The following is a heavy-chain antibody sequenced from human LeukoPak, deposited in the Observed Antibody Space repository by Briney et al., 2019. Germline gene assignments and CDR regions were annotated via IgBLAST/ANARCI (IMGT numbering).Heavy chain of an antibody. J-gene: IGHJ4*02. D-gene: IGHD1-7*01. CDR3: ARGTSPLRFDY. Sequence: SETLSLTCTVSGGSISSGSYYWSWIRQPAGKGLEWIGRIYTSGSTNYNPSLKSRVTISVDTSKNQFSLKLSSVTAADTAVYYCARGTSPLRFDYWGQGTLVTVSS. CDR1: GGSISSGSYY. CDR2: IYTSGST. V-gene: IGHV4-61*02.